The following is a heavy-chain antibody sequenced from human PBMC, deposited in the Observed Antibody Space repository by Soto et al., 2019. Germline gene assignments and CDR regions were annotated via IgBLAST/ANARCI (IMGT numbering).Heavy chain of an antibody. D-gene: IGHD6-13*01. CDR2: VLPIFGTA. CDR1: GGTFSRYA. J-gene: IGHJ4*02. V-gene: IGHV1-69*13. Sequence: VASVKVSCTDSGGTFSRYAISWVRQAPGQGLEWMRGVLPIFGTANYAQKFQGRVTITADESTSTAYMELSSLRSENTAVYYCARQHRWAAAGEFDVWGQGTLVTVSS. CDR3: ARQHRWAAAGEFDV.